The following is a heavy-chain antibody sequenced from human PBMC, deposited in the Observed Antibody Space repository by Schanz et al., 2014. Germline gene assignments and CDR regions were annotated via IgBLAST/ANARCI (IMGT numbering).Heavy chain of an antibody. Sequence: DVQLLESGGGLVQPGESLRLSCAASGFTFTTYDMTWVRQAPGKGLEWVSNISPTGSSTYYADSVKGRFTISRDNSKNTLYLQINSLRAEDTAVYYCASGGYCANGVCNGGRNWFDPWGQGTLVTVSS. CDR3: ASGGYCANGVCNGGRNWFDP. D-gene: IGHD2-8*01. V-gene: IGHV3-23*01. J-gene: IGHJ5*02. CDR1: GFTFTTYD. CDR2: ISPTGSST.